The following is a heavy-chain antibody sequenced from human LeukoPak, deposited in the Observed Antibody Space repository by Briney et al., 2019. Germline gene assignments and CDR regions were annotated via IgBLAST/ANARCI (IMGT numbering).Heavy chain of an antibody. CDR3: ARAFGSGYYFDY. CDR1: GGTFSSYA. V-gene: IGHV1-69*04. D-gene: IGHD3-16*01. Sequence: SVNVSCKSSGGTFSSYAISWVRQAPGQGLAWMGRIIPILGIANYAQKFQGRVTITADKSTSTAYMELSSLRSEDTAVYYCARAFGSGYYFDYWGQGTLVTVSS. CDR2: IIPILGIA. J-gene: IGHJ4*02.